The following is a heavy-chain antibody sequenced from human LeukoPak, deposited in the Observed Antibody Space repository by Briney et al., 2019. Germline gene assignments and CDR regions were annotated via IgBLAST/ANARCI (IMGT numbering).Heavy chain of an antibody. CDR1: GYTFTSYG. CDR2: INTNTGNP. J-gene: IGHJ6*03. D-gene: IGHD2-15*01. CDR3: AREVVVVVAAGDYYYYMDV. Sequence: GASVKVSCKASGYTFTSYGITWVRQAPGQGLEWMGWINTNTGNPTYAQGFTGRFVFSLDTSVSTAYLQISSLKAEDTAVYYCAREVVVVVAAGDYYYYMDVWGKGTTVTVSS. V-gene: IGHV7-4-1*02.